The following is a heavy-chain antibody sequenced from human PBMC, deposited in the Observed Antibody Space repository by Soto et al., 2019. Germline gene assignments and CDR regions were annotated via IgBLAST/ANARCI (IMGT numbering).Heavy chain of an antibody. CDR1: GGSISSYH. Sequence: ETLSLTCTVSGGSISSYHWSWIRQPPGKGLEWIGYIYYSGSTNYNPSLKSRVTISVDTSKNQFSLKLSSVTAADTAVYYCAREGGYYYYYGMDVWGQGTTVTVSS. V-gene: IGHV4-59*01. CDR2: IYYSGST. CDR3: AREGGYYYYYGMDV. J-gene: IGHJ6*02. D-gene: IGHD2-15*01.